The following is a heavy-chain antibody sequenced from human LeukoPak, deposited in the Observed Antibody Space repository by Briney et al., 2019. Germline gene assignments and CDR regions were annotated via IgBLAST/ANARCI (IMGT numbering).Heavy chain of an antibody. J-gene: IGHJ6*03. CDR3: ARGRKYYFHMDV. CDR1: GGSISSSSNY. V-gene: IGHV4-39*07. CDR2: IYCSGST. D-gene: IGHD1-14*01. Sequence: SETLSLTCTVSGGSISSSSNYWGWLRQPPGKGLVCIGSIYCSGSTYYNPALKSRVTISVDTSKKQFSLQLSSLTAAATAVCYCARGRKYYFHMDVWGKGTTVTVSS.